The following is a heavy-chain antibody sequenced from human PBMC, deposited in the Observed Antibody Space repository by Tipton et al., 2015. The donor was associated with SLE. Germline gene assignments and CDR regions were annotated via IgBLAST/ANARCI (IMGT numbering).Heavy chain of an antibody. CDR3: ARELTTMTTGWFDL. CDR2: FSD. Sequence: QLVQSGAEVKKPGASVKVSCRASGYTFTNYKIHWFRQAPGQGLEWMGMFSDEKFQGRLTMTWDTSSSTAYMELSSLRSEDTAVFYCARELTTMTTGWFDLWGRGTLVTVSS. CDR1: GYTFTNYK. J-gene: IGHJ5*02. V-gene: IGHV1-46*01. D-gene: IGHD4-17*01.